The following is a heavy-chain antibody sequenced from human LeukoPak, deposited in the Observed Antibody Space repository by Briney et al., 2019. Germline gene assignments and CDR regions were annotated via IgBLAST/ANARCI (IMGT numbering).Heavy chain of an antibody. D-gene: IGHD3-10*01. CDR3: ASAVWFGEYKNWFDP. CDR2: IYHSGST. V-gene: IGHV4-38-2*02. J-gene: IGHJ5*02. Sequence: SETLSLTCTVSGYSISSGYYWGWIRQPPGKGLEWIGSIYHSGSTYYNPSLKSRVTISVDTSKNQFSLKLSSVTAADTAVYYCASAVWFGEYKNWFDPWGQGTLVTVSS. CDR1: GYSISSGYY.